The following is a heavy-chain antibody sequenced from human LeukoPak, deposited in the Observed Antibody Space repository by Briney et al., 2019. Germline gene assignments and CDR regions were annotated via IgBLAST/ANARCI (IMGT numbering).Heavy chain of an antibody. V-gene: IGHV3-48*01. CDR2: ISSSSSTI. J-gene: IGHJ6*03. CDR1: GFTFSSYE. CDR3: ARGDYYYYYYMDV. Sequence: GGSLRLSCAASGFTFSSYEMNWVRQAPGKGLEWVSYISSSSSTIYYADSVKGRFTISRDNAKNSLYLQMNSLRAEDTAVYYCARGDYYYYYYMDVWGKGTTVTVSS. D-gene: IGHD3-16*01.